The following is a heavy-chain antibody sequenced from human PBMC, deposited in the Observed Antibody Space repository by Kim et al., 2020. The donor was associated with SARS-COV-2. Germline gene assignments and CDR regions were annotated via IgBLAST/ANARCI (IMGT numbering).Heavy chain of an antibody. V-gene: IGHV3-30-3*02. D-gene: IGHD2-15*01. CDR1: GFTFSNYA. CDR3: AKDMDYDRSGIDV. J-gene: IGHJ3*01. CDR2: ISDDGRKK. Sequence: GGSLRLSCAVSGFTFSNYAMHWVRQAPGKGLEWVASISDDGRKKDYADSVKGRFSVSRDDSENTLDLQMSGLRPDDTAVYFCAKDMDYDRSGIDVWGQGT.